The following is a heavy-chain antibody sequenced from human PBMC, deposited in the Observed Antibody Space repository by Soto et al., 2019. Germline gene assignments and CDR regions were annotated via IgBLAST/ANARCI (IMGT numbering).Heavy chain of an antibody. CDR1: GYTFTGYY. CDR3: ARALAITMVRGAPRARPYGMDV. CDR2: INPNSGGT. Sequence: ASVKVSCKASGYTFTGYYMHWVRQAPGQGLEWMGWINPNSGGTNYAQKFQGWVTMTRDTSISTAYMGLSRLRSDDTAVYYCARALAITMVRGAPRARPYGMDVWGQGTTVTVAS. J-gene: IGHJ6*02. V-gene: IGHV1-2*04. D-gene: IGHD3-10*01.